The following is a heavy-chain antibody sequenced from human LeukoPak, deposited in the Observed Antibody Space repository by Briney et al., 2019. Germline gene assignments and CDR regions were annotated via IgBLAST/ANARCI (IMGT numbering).Heavy chain of an antibody. Sequence: GRSLRLSCTASRFTFGDYAMSWVRQAPGKGLEWVSAISGSGGSTYYADSVKGRFTISRDNSKNTLYLQMNSLRAEDTAVYYCAKDYTGVFDYWGQGTLVTVSS. J-gene: IGHJ4*02. CDR1: RFTFGDYA. CDR3: AKDYTGVFDY. CDR2: ISGSGGST. D-gene: IGHD3-10*01. V-gene: IGHV3-23*01.